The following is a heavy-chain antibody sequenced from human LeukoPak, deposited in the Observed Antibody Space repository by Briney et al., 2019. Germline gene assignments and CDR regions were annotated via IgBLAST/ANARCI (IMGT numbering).Heavy chain of an antibody. D-gene: IGHD5-18*01. CDR3: AGSGYSYGYTDY. CDR2: INSDGSST. J-gene: IGHJ4*02. Sequence: GGSLRLSCAASGFTFSSYWMHWVRQAPGKGLVWVSRINSDGSSTSYADSVKGRFTISRDNAKNTLYLQMNSLRAEDTAVYYCAGSGYSYGYTDYCGQGTLVTVSS. CDR1: GFTFSSYW. V-gene: IGHV3-74*01.